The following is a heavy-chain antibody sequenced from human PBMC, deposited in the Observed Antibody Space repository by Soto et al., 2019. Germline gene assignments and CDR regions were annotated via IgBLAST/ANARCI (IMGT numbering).Heavy chain of an antibody. CDR2: ST. J-gene: IGHJ6*03. V-gene: IGHV4-59*08. Sequence: SETLSLTCTVSGGSISNYYWSWIRQPPGKGLEWIGSTNYNPSLKSRVTISVDTSKNQLSLKLSSVTATDTAVYYCARQGEHYYYYMDVWGKGTTVTVSS. CDR3: ARQGEHYYYYMDV. CDR1: GGSISNYY.